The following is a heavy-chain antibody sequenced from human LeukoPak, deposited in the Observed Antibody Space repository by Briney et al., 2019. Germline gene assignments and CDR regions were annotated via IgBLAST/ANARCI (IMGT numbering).Heavy chain of an antibody. Sequence: GGSLRLSCAASDFTFSTYGMHWVRQAPGKGLEWVAFIRYDGNNKYYADSVKGRFTISRDNSKNTLYLQMNSLRAEDTAVYYCARDVRIVGGNAFDIWGQGTMVTVSS. J-gene: IGHJ3*02. CDR3: ARDVRIVGGNAFDI. D-gene: IGHD1-26*01. CDR1: DFTFSTYG. V-gene: IGHV3-30*02. CDR2: IRYDGNNK.